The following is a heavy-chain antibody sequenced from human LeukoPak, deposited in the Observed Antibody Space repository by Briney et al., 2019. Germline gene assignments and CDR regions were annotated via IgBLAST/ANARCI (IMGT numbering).Heavy chain of an antibody. D-gene: IGHD6-13*01. CDR2: IYTSGST. J-gene: IGHJ4*02. V-gene: IGHV4-61*02. Sequence: PSQTLSLTCTVSGVSVRTMSSYWSWIRQPAGKGLEWIGRIYTSGSTNYNPSLKSRVTMSVDTSKNQFSLKLSSVTAADTAVYYCARSYYSSSWSIDYWGQGTLVTVSS. CDR3: ARSYYSSSWSIDY. CDR1: GVSVRTMSSY.